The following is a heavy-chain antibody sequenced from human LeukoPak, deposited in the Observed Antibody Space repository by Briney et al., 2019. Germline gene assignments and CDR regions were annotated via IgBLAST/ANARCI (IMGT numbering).Heavy chain of an antibody. D-gene: IGHD6-13*01. CDR3: AREQQFRDAFDI. J-gene: IGHJ3*02. Sequence: PSETLSLTCTVSDGSVSSGGYYWNWIRQYPGRGLEWIGYIYYSGSTYYNPSLKSRVTISLETSKNQFSLKLTSVTAADTAVYYCAREQQFRDAFDIWGQGTMVTVSS. CDR1: DGSVSSGGYY. V-gene: IGHV4-31*03. CDR2: IYYSGST.